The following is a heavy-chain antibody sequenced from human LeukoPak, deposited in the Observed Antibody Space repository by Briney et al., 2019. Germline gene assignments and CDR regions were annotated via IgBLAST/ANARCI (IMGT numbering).Heavy chain of an antibody. V-gene: IGHV3-21*01. CDR1: GFTFSSYS. Sequence: PGGSLRLSCAASGFTFSSYSMNWVRQAPGKGLEWVSSISSSSSYIYYADSVKGRFTISRDNAKNSLYLQMNSLRAEDTAVYYCAADYYDSSGFLNWFDPWGQGTLVTVSS. CDR2: ISSSSSYI. D-gene: IGHD3-22*01. J-gene: IGHJ5*02. CDR3: AADYYDSSGFLNWFDP.